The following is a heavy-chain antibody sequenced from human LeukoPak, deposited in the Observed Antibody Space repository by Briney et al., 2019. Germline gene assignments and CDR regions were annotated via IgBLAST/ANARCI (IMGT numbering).Heavy chain of an antibody. J-gene: IGHJ4*02. CDR3: VRVPPGTTIYAY. CDR2: MNPNNSDI. V-gene: IGHV1-8*01. CDR1: GYTFTSYH. D-gene: IGHD1-14*01. Sequence: GASVKVSCKASGYTFTSYHINWVRQATGQGLEWVGWMNPNNSDIGYAQKFQGRVTMTRNTSIGTAYMELSSLGSEDTAMYYCVRVPPGTTIYAYWGQGTLVTVSS.